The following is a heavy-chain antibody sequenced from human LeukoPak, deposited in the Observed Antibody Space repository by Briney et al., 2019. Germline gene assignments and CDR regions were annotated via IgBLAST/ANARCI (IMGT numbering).Heavy chain of an antibody. CDR2: INSDGSST. CDR1: GFTFSSYW. D-gene: IGHD5-18*01. Sequence: GGSLRLSCAASGFTFSSYWMHWVRQAPGKGLVWVSRINSDGSSTSYADPVKGRFTISRDNAKNTLYLQMNSLRAEDTAVYYCARDRGYSYGYLDYWGQGTLVTVSS. V-gene: IGHV3-74*01. CDR3: ARDRGYSYGYLDY. J-gene: IGHJ4*02.